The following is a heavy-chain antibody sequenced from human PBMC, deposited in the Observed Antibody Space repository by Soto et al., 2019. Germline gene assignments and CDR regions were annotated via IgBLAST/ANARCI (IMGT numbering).Heavy chain of an antibody. V-gene: IGHV4-30-2*01. J-gene: IGHJ5*02. D-gene: IGHD3-22*01. CDR2: IYHSGST. CDR3: ARDSGSGYPNGGFDP. CDR1: GDSIGSGDYS. Sequence: PSETLSLTCAVSGDSIGSGDYSWNWIRQPPGKGLEWIGYIYHSGSTYYNPSLKSRVTISVDRSKNQFSLNLFSVTAADTAVYYCARDSGSGYPNGGFDPWGQGTLVTVSS.